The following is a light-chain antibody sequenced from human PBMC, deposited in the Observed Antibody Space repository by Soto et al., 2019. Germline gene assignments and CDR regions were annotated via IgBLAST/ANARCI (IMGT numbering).Light chain of an antibody. CDR3: QQYGRTPYT. CDR2: GAS. V-gene: IGKV3-20*01. Sequence: ETVVTQSPGTLSLSPGERATLSCRASQSVDSNYLAWYQQKPGQPPRLLIYGASTRATGIPDRFSGSESGTDFTLTISRLEPEDFAVYYCQQYGRTPYTFGQGNKLEIK. J-gene: IGKJ2*01. CDR1: QSVDSNY.